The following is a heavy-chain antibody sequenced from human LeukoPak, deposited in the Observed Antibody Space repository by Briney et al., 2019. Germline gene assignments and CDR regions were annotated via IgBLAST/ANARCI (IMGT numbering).Heavy chain of an antibody. J-gene: IGHJ4*02. CDR2: IYTSGIT. CDR1: GGSISSYY. V-gene: IGHV4-4*07. D-gene: IGHD3-22*01. Sequence: PSETLSLTCTVSGGSISSYYWSWIRQPAGKGLEWIGRIYTSGITNYNPSLKSRVTMSVDTSKNQFSLKLTFVTAADTAVYYCARANSYDSSGHYYEFGYWGQGTLVTVSS. CDR3: ARANSYDSSGHYYEFGY.